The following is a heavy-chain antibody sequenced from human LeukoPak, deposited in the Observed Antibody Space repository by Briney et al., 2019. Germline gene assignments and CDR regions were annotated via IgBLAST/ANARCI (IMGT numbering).Heavy chain of an antibody. Sequence: GGSLRLSCAASGFTVSSNYMSWVRQAPGKGLEWVSVIYSDGSTYYTDSVKGRFTISRDNSKNTLYLQMNSLRAEDTAVYYCAGDFDLRQLDPWGQGTLVTVSS. J-gene: IGHJ5*02. CDR3: AGDFDLRQLDP. V-gene: IGHV3-66*02. D-gene: IGHD3-3*01. CDR1: GFTVSSNY. CDR2: IYSDGST.